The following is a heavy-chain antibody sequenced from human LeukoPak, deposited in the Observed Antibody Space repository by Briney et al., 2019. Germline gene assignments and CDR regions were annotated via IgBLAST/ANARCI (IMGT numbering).Heavy chain of an antibody. CDR3: ARAYGGLIDY. CDR1: GFTLNSYI. Sequence: PGRFLRLSCEASGFTLNSYIMHWVRQAPGKGLEWVALISFDGRDKQYADSVKGRFTISKDNSKNTLYLQMNSLSGDDTSMYFCARAYGGLIDYWGQGTLVTVSS. CDR2: ISFDGRDK. D-gene: IGHD3-16*01. V-gene: IGHV3-30*04. J-gene: IGHJ4*02.